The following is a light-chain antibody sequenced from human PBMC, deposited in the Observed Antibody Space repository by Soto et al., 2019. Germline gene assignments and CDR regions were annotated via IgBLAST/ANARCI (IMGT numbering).Light chain of an antibody. CDR1: QDISTY. CDR2: GAS. J-gene: IGKJ4*01. V-gene: IGKV1-9*01. Sequence: DIQLTQSPSFLSASAGDRVTITCRASQDISTYLAWYQQKPGEAPCLLIYGASTLQSGVPSRLRGSGSGTEFTLTISSLHPEDFATYYCQQLTSDSLLTFGGGTKVDIK. CDR3: QQLTSDSLLT.